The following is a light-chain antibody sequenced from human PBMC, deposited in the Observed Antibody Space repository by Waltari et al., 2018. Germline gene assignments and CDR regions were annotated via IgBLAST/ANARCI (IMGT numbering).Light chain of an antibody. V-gene: IGKV1-5*03. J-gene: IGKJ4*01. Sequence: DIQMTQSPSTLSASAGDRVTITCRASTSISIWLAWYQQKPGEAPELLISKASSLESGVPSRFSGSGIGTEFTLTISSLQPDDFATYYCQQYHAVSTFGGGTKVEIK. CDR3: QQYHAVST. CDR2: KAS. CDR1: TSISIW.